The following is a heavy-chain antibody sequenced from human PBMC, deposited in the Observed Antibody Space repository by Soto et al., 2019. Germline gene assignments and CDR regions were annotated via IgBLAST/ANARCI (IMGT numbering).Heavy chain of an antibody. CDR1: GFTFSNPG. CDR2: ISGSGGST. V-gene: IGHV3-23*01. CDR3: AKDQYDFWSGYYFPNWFDP. J-gene: IGHJ5*02. Sequence: PGGSLRLSCAASGFTFSNPGMSWVRQAPGKGLEWVSAISGSGGSTYYADSVKGRFTISRDNSKNTLYLQMNSLRAEDTAVYYCAKDQYDFWSGYYFPNWFDPWGQGTLVTVSS. D-gene: IGHD3-3*01.